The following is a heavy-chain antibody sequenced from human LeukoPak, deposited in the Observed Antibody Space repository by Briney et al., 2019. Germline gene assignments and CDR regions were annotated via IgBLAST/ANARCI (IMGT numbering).Heavy chain of an antibody. D-gene: IGHD6-6*01. CDR1: GFTFSSYA. V-gene: IGHV3-23*01. Sequence: GGSLRLSCAASGFTFSSYAMSWVRQAPGKGLEWVSGISGSGGGTFYADSMKGRFTISRDNSKNTLYLQMNSLRAEDTAVYYCAKEYSSWHQYYFDYWGQGTLVTVSS. J-gene: IGHJ4*02. CDR2: ISGSGGGT. CDR3: AKEYSSWHQYYFDY.